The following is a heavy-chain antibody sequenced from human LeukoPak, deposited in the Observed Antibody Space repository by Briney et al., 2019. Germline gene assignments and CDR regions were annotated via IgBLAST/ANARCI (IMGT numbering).Heavy chain of an antibody. D-gene: IGHD3-9*01. V-gene: IGHV3-73*01. CDR1: GFTFSDSA. J-gene: IGHJ4*02. Sequence: TGGSLKLSCAASGFTFSDSAMHWVRQASGKGLEWLGRIRTQANNDATAYGASVKGRLIISRDDSRNTAYLQMNSLKTEDTAVYYCAGDYNSLTGLNYWGQGTLVTVSS. CDR2: IRTQANNDAT. CDR3: AGDYNSLTGLNY.